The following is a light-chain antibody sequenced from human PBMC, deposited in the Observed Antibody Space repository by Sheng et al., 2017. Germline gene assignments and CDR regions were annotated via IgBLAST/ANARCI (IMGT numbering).Light chain of an antibody. Sequence: SYELTQPPSVSVSPGQTASITCSGDKLGDKYACWYQQKPGQSPLLVIYQDNKRPSEIPERFSGSNSGNTATLTISGTQTMDEAAYYCQAWDRTTVVFGGGTKLTVL. CDR1: KLGDKY. CDR2: QDN. CDR3: QAWDRTTVV. V-gene: IGLV3-1*01. J-gene: IGLJ2*01.